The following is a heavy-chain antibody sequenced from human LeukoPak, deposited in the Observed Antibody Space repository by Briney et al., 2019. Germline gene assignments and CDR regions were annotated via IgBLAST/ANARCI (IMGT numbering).Heavy chain of an antibody. V-gene: IGHV3-23*01. J-gene: IGHJ4*02. Sequence: GGSLRLSCAASGFSFSNYAMSWVRQAPGKGLEWVSSISDSGGITYYADSVRGRFTISRDNADNTLYLQLNSLRAEDTAVYYCARVSFCPRCHFDYWGQGTLVTVSS. D-gene: IGHD2/OR15-2a*01. CDR1: GFSFSNYA. CDR3: ARVSFCPRCHFDY. CDR2: ISDSGGIT.